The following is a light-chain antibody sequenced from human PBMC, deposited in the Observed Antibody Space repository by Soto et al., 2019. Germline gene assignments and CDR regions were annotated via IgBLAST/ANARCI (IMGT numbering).Light chain of an antibody. V-gene: IGKV1-39*01. Sequence: DIQMTQSPSSLSASVGDRVTITCRASQSISNYLNWYQQKPGKAPILLIYGASTLQSGVPSRFSGSGSGTDFTLTISSLQPEDFATYYCQLCYSIVSFTFGPGTKVDIQ. J-gene: IGKJ3*01. CDR3: QLCYSIVSFT. CDR2: GAS. CDR1: QSISNY.